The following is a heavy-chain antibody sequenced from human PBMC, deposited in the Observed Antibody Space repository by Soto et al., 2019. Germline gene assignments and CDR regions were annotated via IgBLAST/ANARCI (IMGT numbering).Heavy chain of an antibody. J-gene: IGHJ4*02. CDR2: ISGSGGTT. Sequence: EVQLLESGGGLVQPGGSLRLSCAASGFTFSSYAMSWVRQAPGKGLEWVSAISGSGGTTYYADSVKGRFTISRDNSKNTLYLQMNSLRAEDTALYYCAEDRLGATPYYFDYWGQGTLVTVSS. CDR3: AEDRLGATPYYFDY. V-gene: IGHV3-23*01. D-gene: IGHD1-26*01. CDR1: GFTFSSYA.